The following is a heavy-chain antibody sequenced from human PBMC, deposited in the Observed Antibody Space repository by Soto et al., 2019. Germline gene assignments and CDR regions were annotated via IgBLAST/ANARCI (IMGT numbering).Heavy chain of an antibody. Sequence: EVQLVESGGGLVQPGGSLRLSCAASGFTFSSYSMNWVRQAPGKGLEWVSSISSSSSYIYYADSVKGRFTISRDNAKNSLYLQMNSLRAEDTAVYYCARERVMDVDTAIVTPGGMDVWGQGTTVTVSS. CDR3: ARERVMDVDTAIVTPGGMDV. D-gene: IGHD5-18*01. V-gene: IGHV3-21*01. CDR1: GFTFSSYS. CDR2: ISSSSSYI. J-gene: IGHJ6*02.